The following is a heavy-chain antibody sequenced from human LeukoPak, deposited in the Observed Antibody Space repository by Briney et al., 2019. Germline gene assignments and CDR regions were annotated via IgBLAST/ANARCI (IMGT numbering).Heavy chain of an antibody. CDR1: GYSFTSYG. CDR2: ISTYDGNT. J-gene: IGHJ4*02. CDR3: AKSGASSGYSPIGY. V-gene: IGHV1-18*01. D-gene: IGHD3-22*01. Sequence: ASVKVSGKASGYSFTSYGISWVRQAPGQGLEWMGWISTYDGNTNFAQNVQGRVTMSTDSSTRTAYMELTSRRSDDTAVYYCAKSGASSGYSPIGYWGPGTLVTVSS.